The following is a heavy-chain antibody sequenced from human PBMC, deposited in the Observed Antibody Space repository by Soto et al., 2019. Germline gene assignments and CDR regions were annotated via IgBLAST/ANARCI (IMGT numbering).Heavy chain of an antibody. Sequence: ASVKVSCKASGYTFTSYGISWVRQAPGQGLEWMGWISAYNGNTNYAQKLQGRVIMTTDTSTSTAYMELRSLRSDDTAVYYCARDRGTGWELLYDAFDIWGQGTMVTVSS. CDR2: ISAYNGNT. D-gene: IGHD1-26*01. V-gene: IGHV1-18*01. J-gene: IGHJ3*02. CDR1: GYTFTSYG. CDR3: ARDRGTGWELLYDAFDI.